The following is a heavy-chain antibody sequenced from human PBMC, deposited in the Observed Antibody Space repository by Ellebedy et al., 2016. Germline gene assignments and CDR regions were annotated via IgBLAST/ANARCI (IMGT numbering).Heavy chain of an antibody. D-gene: IGHD3-3*02. Sequence: GESLKISXAASGFSFSSYGMYWVRQAPGKGLEWVAVIWYDGSNKYYADSVKGRFTISRDNSKNTLYLQMNSLRAEDTALYYCAREGDIFGLDYWGQGTLVTVSS. CDR3: AREGDIFGLDY. CDR2: IWYDGSNK. CDR1: GFSFSSYG. V-gene: IGHV3-33*01. J-gene: IGHJ4*02.